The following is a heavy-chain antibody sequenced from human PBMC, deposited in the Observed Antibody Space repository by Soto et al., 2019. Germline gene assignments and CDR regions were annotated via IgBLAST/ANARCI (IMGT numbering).Heavy chain of an antibody. V-gene: IGHV3-23*01. CDR1: GCTFSNYA. J-gene: IGHJ4*02. CDR2: ISGSGGST. D-gene: IGHD2-8*01. Sequence: GPLILSSTAAGCTFSNYARSWVRQAPGKGLEWVSAISGSGGSTYYADSVKGRFTISRDNSKNTLYLQMNSLRAEDTAVYYCAKGGYCTNGVCSDSAYWGQGTLVPVSS. CDR3: AKGGYCTNGVCSDSAY.